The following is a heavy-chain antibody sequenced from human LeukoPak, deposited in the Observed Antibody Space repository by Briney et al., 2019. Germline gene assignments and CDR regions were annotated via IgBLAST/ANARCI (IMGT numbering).Heavy chain of an antibody. CDR1: GYTFTSYA. V-gene: IGHV1-3*01. Sequence: GASVKVSCKASGYTFTSYAMHWVRQAPGQRLEWMGWINAGNGNTKYSQKFQGRVTIIRDTSATTAYMELSSLRSEDTTVYYCARVPGYSNIFDYWGQGTLVTVSS. D-gene: IGHD5-18*01. CDR3: ARVPGYSNIFDY. CDR2: INAGNGNT. J-gene: IGHJ4*02.